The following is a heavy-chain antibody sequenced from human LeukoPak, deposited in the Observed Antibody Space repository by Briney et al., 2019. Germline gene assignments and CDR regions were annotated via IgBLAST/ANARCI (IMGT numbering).Heavy chain of an antibody. Sequence: SETLSLTCTVSGGSISSYYWSWIRQPPGKGLEWIGYIYYSGSTNYNPSLKSRVTISVDTSKNQFSLKLSSVTAADTAVYYCAGVAVTTFSGYYYYYMDVWGKGTTVTISS. CDR1: GGSISSYY. CDR3: AGVAVTTFSGYYYYYMDV. V-gene: IGHV4-59*01. CDR2: IYYSGST. D-gene: IGHD4-17*01. J-gene: IGHJ6*03.